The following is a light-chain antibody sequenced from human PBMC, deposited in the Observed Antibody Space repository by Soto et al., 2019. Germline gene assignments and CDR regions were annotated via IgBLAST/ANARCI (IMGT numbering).Light chain of an antibody. CDR2: GAS. CDR3: QQYGSSPFS. V-gene: IGKV3-20*01. J-gene: IGKJ3*01. CDR1: QSVSSNY. Sequence: EIVLTQSPGTLSLSPGQRATLSCRASQSVSSNYLTWYQQKPGQAPRLLIYGASSSATGIPDRFSGSGSGADFTLTISRLEPEDFAVYYCQQYGSSPFSFGPGTNVDIK.